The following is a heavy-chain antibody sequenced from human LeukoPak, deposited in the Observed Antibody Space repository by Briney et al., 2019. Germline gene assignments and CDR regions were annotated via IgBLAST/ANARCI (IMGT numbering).Heavy chain of an antibody. CDR3: AKDPLPGMDV. Sequence: PGGSLRLSCTDSGFTFSNYWMSWVRQAPGKGLEWVSAISGSGGSTYYADSVKGRFTISRDNSKNTLYLQMNSLRAEDTAVYYCAKDPLPGMDVWGQGTTVTVSS. J-gene: IGHJ6*02. CDR1: GFTFSNYW. CDR2: ISGSGGST. V-gene: IGHV3-23*01.